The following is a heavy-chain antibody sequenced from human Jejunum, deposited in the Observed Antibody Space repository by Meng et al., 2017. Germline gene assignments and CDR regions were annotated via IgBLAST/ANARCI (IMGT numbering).Heavy chain of an antibody. Sequence: QVQLRESGPGPVRPSWTLTLNFSVYGYSISSNNQRTWVRQPPGRGLEWIGEIYHGGDTNYNPSLTSPVTISVDKSKNQFTLRLNSVTATDTAIYYCARDWGCRDGYCFSGLLEFWGQGILVTVSS. CDR1: GYSISSNNQ. CDR2: IYHGGDT. D-gene: IGHD2-15*01. CDR3: ARDWGCRDGYCFSGLLEF. V-gene: IGHV4-4*02. J-gene: IGHJ4*02.